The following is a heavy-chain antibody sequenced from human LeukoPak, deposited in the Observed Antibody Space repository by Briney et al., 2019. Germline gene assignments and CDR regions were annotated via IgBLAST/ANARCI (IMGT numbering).Heavy chain of an antibody. D-gene: IGHD3-10*01. V-gene: IGHV1-2*04. Sequence: ASVKVSCKASGYTFTGYYMHWVRQAPGQGLEWMGWINPNSGGTNYAQKFQGWVTMTRDTSISTAYMELSRLRSDDTAVYYCARDKSLWFGELSYIGAFDIWGQGTMVTVSS. J-gene: IGHJ3*02. CDR3: ARDKSLWFGELSYIGAFDI. CDR1: GYTFTGYY. CDR2: INPNSGGT.